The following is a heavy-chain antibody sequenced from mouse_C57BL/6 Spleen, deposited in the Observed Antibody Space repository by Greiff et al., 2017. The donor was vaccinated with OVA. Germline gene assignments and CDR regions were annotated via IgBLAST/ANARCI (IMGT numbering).Heavy chain of an antibody. CDR2: ILPGSGST. Sequence: QVQLQQSGAELMKPGASVKLSCKATGYTFTGSWIEWVKQRPGHGLEWIGEILPGSGSTNYNEKFKGKATLTADKSSNTAYMQLRSLTTEDSAFYYCASVVYYGSLAWFADWGQGTLVTVSA. D-gene: IGHD2-1*01. V-gene: IGHV1-9*01. CDR1: GYTFTGSW. J-gene: IGHJ3*01. CDR3: ASVVYYGSLAWFAD.